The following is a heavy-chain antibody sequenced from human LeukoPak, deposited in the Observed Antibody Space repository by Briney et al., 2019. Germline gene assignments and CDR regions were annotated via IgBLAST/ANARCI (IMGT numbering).Heavy chain of an antibody. Sequence: SETLSLTCTVSGGSISSSSYYWGWIRQPPGKGLEWIGSIYYSGSTYYNPSLKSRVTISVDTSKNQFSLKLSSVTAADTAVYYCARDRIYGSVSDHFDYWGQGTLVTVSS. D-gene: IGHD3-10*01. V-gene: IGHV4-39*07. J-gene: IGHJ4*02. CDR3: ARDRIYGSVSDHFDY. CDR1: GGSISSSSYY. CDR2: IYYSGST.